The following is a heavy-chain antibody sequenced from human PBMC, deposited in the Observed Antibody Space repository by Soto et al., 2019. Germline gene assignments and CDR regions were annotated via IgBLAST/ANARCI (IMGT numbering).Heavy chain of an antibody. CDR2: ISNNGAHT. CDR3: ARRGYGSRWPNVYMDV. V-gene: IGHV3-64*01. CDR1: GFTFSNYE. D-gene: IGHD6-13*01. J-gene: IGHJ6*03. Sequence: GTLRLSGPSPGFTFSNYEMHWARQAPGKGLVFVSGISNNGAHTDYAKSVKGRFTISRDNSENTLYLQMGSLRAEDMALYYCARRGYGSRWPNVYMDVWGKGT.